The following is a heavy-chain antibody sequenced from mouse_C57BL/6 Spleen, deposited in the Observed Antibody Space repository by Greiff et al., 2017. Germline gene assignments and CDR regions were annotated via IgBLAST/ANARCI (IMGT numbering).Heavy chain of an antibody. CDR3: ARGGLLHPNYYAMDY. CDR1: GYSITSGYY. Sequence: EVKLMESGPGLVKPSQSLSLTCSVTGYSITSGYYWNWIRQFPGNKLEWMGYISYDGSNNYNPSLKNRISITRDTSKNQFFLKLNSVTTEDTATYYCARGGLLHPNYYAMDYWGQGTSVTVSS. CDR2: ISYDGSN. D-gene: IGHD2-3*01. J-gene: IGHJ4*01. V-gene: IGHV3-6*01.